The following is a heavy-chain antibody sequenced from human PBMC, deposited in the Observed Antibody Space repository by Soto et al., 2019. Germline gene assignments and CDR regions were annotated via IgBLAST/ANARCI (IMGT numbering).Heavy chain of an antibody. CDR1: GGSISSGVYY. CDR2: IYYSGST. D-gene: IGHD5-18*01. Sequence: SETLSLTCTVSGGSISSGVYYWSWIRHHPGKGLEWIGYIYYSGSTYYNPSLKSRVTISVDTSKNQFSLKLSSVTAADTAVYYCARDTYPRGYSYGSLVYWGQGTMVTV. J-gene: IGHJ4*02. V-gene: IGHV4-31*03. CDR3: ARDTYPRGYSYGSLVY.